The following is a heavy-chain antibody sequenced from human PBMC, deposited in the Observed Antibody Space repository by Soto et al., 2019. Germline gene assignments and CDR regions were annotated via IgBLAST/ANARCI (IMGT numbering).Heavy chain of an antibody. Sequence: GSLRLSCAASGFTFSSYAMHWVRQAPGKGLEWVAVISYDGSNKYYADSVKGRFTISRDNSKNTLYLQMNSLRAEDTAVYYCARAGGLGDIVVVPAAIRLDYYGMDVWGQGTTVTVSS. CDR2: ISYDGSNK. D-gene: IGHD2-2*02. V-gene: IGHV3-30-3*01. CDR3: ARAGGLGDIVVVPAAIRLDYYGMDV. CDR1: GFTFSSYA. J-gene: IGHJ6*02.